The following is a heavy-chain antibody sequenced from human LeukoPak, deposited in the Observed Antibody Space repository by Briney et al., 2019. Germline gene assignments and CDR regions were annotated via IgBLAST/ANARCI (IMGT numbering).Heavy chain of an antibody. Sequence: GGSLRLSCTASGFTFGNNGMSWVRQAPGKGLVWVSRIKSDGSSTKYADSVKGRFTISRDNAKNTLYLQMNSLRAEDTAVYYCARDSAQGTGCYCYLCSWGPVTLVTVSS. V-gene: IGHV3-74*01. CDR2: IKSDGSST. D-gene: IGHD2-15*01. CDR3: ARDSAQGTGCYCYLCS. CDR1: GFTFGNNG. J-gene: IGHJ5*01.